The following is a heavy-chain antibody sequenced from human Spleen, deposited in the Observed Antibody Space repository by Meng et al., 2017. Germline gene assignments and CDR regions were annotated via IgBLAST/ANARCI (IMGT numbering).Heavy chain of an antibody. V-gene: IGHV4-34*01. D-gene: IGHD4-11*01. CDR2: INHSGST. CDR3: ARGPTTMAHDFDY. Sequence: QVQLQLVGAGLLKPSETLSLTCVVSGGSFSDYYWSWIRKPTGNGLEWIGEINHSGSTNYNPSLERRATISVDTSQNNLSLKLSSVIAADSAVYYCARGPTTMAHDFDYWGQGTLVTVSS. J-gene: IGHJ4*02. CDR1: GGSFSDYY.